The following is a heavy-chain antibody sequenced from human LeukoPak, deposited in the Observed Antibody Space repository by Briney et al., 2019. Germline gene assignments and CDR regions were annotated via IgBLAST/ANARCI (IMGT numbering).Heavy chain of an antibody. D-gene: IGHD2-21*01. J-gene: IGHJ6*01. CDR2: INPNSGGA. Sequence: ASLKVSCKASGYTFTGSYMHWVRQAPGQGLEWMGWINPNSGGANYAQKFQGAVTMTRETSISTAYMELSTQRYDNTRVYYCARDGDRRAELDVVGMDVCGQGATGTVSS. V-gene: IGHV1-2*02. CDR3: ARDGDRRAELDVVGMDV. CDR1: GYTFTGSY.